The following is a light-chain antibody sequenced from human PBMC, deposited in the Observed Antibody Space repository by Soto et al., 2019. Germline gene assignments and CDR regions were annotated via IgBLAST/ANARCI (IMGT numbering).Light chain of an antibody. V-gene: IGKV3-15*01. Sequence: EIVMTQSPVTLSVSPGESATLSCRASQSVSSSLAWYQQKPGQAPRVLICGAFTRATGIPARFSGSGSGTEFTLTFSSLLSEDFAVYYCQQYNSWPPAFGQGTKVDIK. J-gene: IGKJ1*01. CDR3: QQYNSWPPA. CDR2: GAF. CDR1: QSVSSS.